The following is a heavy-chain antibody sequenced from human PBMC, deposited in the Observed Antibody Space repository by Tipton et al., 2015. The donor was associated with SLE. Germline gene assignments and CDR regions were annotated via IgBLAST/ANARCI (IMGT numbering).Heavy chain of an antibody. J-gene: IGHJ2*01. CDR3: ARVGGSVDWNFDL. CDR2: MYTSGST. V-gene: IGHV4-4*07. D-gene: IGHD5/OR15-5a*01. Sequence: TLSLTCTVSGASFSSYYWSWIRQSAGKGLEWIGRMYTSGSTNYKTSLKSRVTMSVDTSKSQISLNLTSVTAADTAVYYCARVGGSVDWNFDLWGRGALISVSS. CDR1: GASFSSYY.